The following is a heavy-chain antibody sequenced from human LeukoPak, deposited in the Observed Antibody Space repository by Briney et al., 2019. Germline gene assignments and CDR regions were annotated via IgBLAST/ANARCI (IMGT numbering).Heavy chain of an antibody. CDR1: GYIFTGYY. J-gene: IGHJ4*02. CDR2: INPNSGGT. CDR3: ARKIAAAAPPDY. V-gene: IGHV1-2*02. D-gene: IGHD6-13*01. Sequence: ASVKVSCKASGYIFTGYYMHWVRQAPGQGLEWMGWINPNSGGTNYAQKFQGRVTMTRDTSISTAYMELSRLRSDDTAVYYCARKIAAAAPPDYWGQGTLVTVSS.